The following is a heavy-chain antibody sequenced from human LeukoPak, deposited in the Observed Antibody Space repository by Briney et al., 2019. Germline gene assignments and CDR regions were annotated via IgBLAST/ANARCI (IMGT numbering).Heavy chain of an antibody. CDR1: GGSISSYY. J-gene: IGHJ4*02. Sequence: PSETLSLTCIVSGGSISSYYWSWIRQPPGKGLEWIGYIYYSGSTNYNPSLKSRVTISVDTSKNQFSLKLSSVTAADTAVYYCARVMSWGVAVAGHFDYWGQGTLVTVSS. D-gene: IGHD6-19*01. V-gene: IGHV4-59*01. CDR3: ARVMSWGVAVAGHFDY. CDR2: IYYSGST.